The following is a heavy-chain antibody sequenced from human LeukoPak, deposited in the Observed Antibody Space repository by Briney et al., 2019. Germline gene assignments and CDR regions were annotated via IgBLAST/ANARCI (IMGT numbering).Heavy chain of an antibody. CDR2: IIPIFGTA. CDR3: ASETVTTSWFDP. CDR1: GGTFSSYA. Sequence: GSSVKVSCKASGGTFSSYAISWVRQAPGQGLEWMGGIIPIFGTANYAQKFQGRVTITADKSTSTAYMELSSPRSEDTAVYYCASETVTTSWFDPWGQGTLVTVSS. V-gene: IGHV1-69*06. D-gene: IGHD4-17*01. J-gene: IGHJ5*02.